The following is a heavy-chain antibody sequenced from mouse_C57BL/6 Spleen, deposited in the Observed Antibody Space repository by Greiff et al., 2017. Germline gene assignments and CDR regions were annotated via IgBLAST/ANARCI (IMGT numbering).Heavy chain of an antibody. V-gene: IGHV1-69*01. CDR2: IDPSDSYT. CDR1: GYTFTSYW. Sequence: QVQLQQPGAELVMPGASVKLSCKASGYTFTSYWMHWVKQRPGQGLEWIGEIDPSDSYTNYNQKFKGKSTLTVDKSSSTAYMQLSSLTSEDSAVYYCAKFYGNYEGGFDYWGQGTTLTVSS. J-gene: IGHJ2*01. CDR3: AKFYGNYEGGFDY. D-gene: IGHD2-1*01.